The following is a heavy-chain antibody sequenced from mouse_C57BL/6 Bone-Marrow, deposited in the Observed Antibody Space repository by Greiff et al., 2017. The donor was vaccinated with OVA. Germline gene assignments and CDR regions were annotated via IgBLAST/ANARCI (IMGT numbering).Heavy chain of an antibody. CDR1: GYTFTSYW. CDR3: ARRYYYGSRGAMDY. V-gene: IGHV1-61*01. D-gene: IGHD1-1*01. CDR2: IYPSDSET. J-gene: IGHJ4*01. Sequence: QVQLQQPGAELVRPGSSVKLSCKASGYTFTSYWMDWVKQRPGQGLEWIGNIYPSDSETHYNQKFKDKATLTVDKSSSTAYMQLSSLTSEDSAVYYCARRYYYGSRGAMDYWGQGTSVTVSS.